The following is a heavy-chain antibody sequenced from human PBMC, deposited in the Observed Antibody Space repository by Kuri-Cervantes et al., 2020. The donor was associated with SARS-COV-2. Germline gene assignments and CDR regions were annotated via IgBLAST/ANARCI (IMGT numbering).Heavy chain of an antibody. J-gene: IGHJ4*02. CDR2: IHYSGST. D-gene: IGHD6-19*01. CDR3: ARRGAVAGTVPFLDY. V-gene: IGHV4-34*01. CDR1: GGSFIGYY. Sequence: SETLSLTCAVYGGSFIGYYWSWIRQLPGKGLEWIGCIHYSGSTYYNPYLKSRVTISVDTSKNQCSLKLSSVTAADTAVYYCARRGAVAGTVPFLDYWGQGTLVTVSS.